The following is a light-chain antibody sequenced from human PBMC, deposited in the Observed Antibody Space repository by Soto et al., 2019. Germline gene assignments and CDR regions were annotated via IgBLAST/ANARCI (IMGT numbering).Light chain of an antibody. CDR2: GNS. V-gene: IGLV1-40*01. J-gene: IGLJ3*02. CDR1: NSNIGAGYD. Sequence: QSVLTQPPSVSGAPGQRVTISCTGYNSNIGAGYDVHWYQQLPGTAPKLLIYGNSNRTTGVPDRFSASKSGTSASLAITGLQAEDEADYYCQSYDSSLSGWVFGGGTKLTVL. CDR3: QSYDSSLSGWV.